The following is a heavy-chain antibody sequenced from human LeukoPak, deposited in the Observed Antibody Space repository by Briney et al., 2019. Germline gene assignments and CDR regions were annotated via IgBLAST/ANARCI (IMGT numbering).Heavy chain of an antibody. CDR1: ADSLSSGGHY. Sequence: PSETLSLTCTASADSLSSGGHYWAWIRQLPGKGLESIGFIHHSGSSRHNPSLKDRVAISVDASRKQFALRLSSVTAADTAIYYCARGGNRFGGFYFDYWGQGIQVTVSS. V-gene: IGHV4-31*03. D-gene: IGHD3-10*01. J-gene: IGHJ4*02. CDR2: IHHSGSS. CDR3: ARGGNRFGGFYFDY.